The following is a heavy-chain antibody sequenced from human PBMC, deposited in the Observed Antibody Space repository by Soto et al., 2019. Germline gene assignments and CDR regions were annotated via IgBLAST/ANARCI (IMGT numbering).Heavy chain of an antibody. CDR1: GGSISSGDYY. V-gene: IGHV4-30-4*01. CDR2: IYYSGST. J-gene: IGHJ4*02. CDR3: SRERESASEH. Sequence: SETLSLTCTVSGGSISSGDYYWSWIRQPPGKGLEWIGYIYYSGSTYYNPSLKSRVTISVDTSKNHFSLKLSSVTAADTAVYYCSRERESASEHWGQGTLVTVSS.